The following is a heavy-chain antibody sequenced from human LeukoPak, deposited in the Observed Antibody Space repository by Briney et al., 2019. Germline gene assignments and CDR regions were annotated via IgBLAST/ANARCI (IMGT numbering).Heavy chain of an antibody. CDR3: AKSDPGSSGWYLVRMDV. Sequence: PGGSLRLSCAASGFTFSSYAMSWVRQAPGKGLEWVSAISGSGGSTYYADSVKGRFTISRDNSKNTLYLQMNSLRAEDTAVYYCAKSDPGSSGWYLVRMDVWGQGTTVTVSS. CDR1: GFTFSSYA. V-gene: IGHV3-23*01. D-gene: IGHD6-19*01. CDR2: ISGSGGST. J-gene: IGHJ6*02.